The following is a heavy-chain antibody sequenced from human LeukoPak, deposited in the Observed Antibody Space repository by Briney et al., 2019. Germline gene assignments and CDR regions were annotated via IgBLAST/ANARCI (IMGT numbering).Heavy chain of an antibody. Sequence: GGSLRLSCAASGFTFSDYYMSWIRQAPGKGLGWVSYISSSSSYTNYADSVKGRFTISRDNAKNSLYLQMNSLRAEDTAVYYCARAVVPAATFDYWGQGTLVTVSS. V-gene: IGHV3-11*06. CDR1: GFTFSDYY. J-gene: IGHJ4*02. CDR3: ARAVVPAATFDY. D-gene: IGHD2-2*01. CDR2: ISSSSSYT.